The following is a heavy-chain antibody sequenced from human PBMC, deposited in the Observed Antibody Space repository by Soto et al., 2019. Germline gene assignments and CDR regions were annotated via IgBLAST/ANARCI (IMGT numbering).Heavy chain of an antibody. Sequence: QVQLVESGGGVVQPGRSLRLSCAASGFTFSSYGMHWVRQAPGKGLEWVAVISYDGSNKYYADSVKGRFTISRDNSKNTLYLPMNSLRAEDTAVYYCAKDVLIRGGSTYDFDYWGQGTLVTVSS. D-gene: IGHD3-10*01. J-gene: IGHJ4*02. CDR3: AKDVLIRGGSTYDFDY. CDR2: ISYDGSNK. CDR1: GFTFSSYG. V-gene: IGHV3-30*18.